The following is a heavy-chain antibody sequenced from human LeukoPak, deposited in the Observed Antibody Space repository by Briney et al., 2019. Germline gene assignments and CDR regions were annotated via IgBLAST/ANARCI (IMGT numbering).Heavy chain of an antibody. Sequence: SETLSLTCAVYGGSFSGYYWSWLRQPPGKGLEWSGEIDNGGSTNYNPSLKSRVTISVDTTKNQFSLKLSSVTAADTAVYYCARLNRLGYCSGGNCYVDYWGQGTLVTVSS. CDR1: GGSFSGYY. CDR3: ARLNRLGYCSGGNCYVDY. D-gene: IGHD2-15*01. J-gene: IGHJ4*02. V-gene: IGHV4-34*01. CDR2: IDNGGST.